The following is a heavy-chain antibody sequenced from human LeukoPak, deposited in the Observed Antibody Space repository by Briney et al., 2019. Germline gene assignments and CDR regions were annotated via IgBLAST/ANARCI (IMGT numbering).Heavy chain of an antibody. Sequence: PSETLSLTCAVYGGSFSGYYWSWIRQPPGKGLEWIGEVNHDGTNYNPSLTGRITISVDMSRKQFSLNLTSVTAADSAVYYCASSFYAWGQGTLVTVSS. V-gene: IGHV4-34*01. D-gene: IGHD2/OR15-2a*01. CDR3: ASSFYA. CDR1: GGSFSGYY. CDR2: VNHDGT. J-gene: IGHJ5*02.